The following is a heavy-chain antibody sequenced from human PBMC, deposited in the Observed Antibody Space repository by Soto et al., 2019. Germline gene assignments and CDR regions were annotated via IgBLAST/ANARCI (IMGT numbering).Heavy chain of an antibody. CDR1: GFTFSSYG. CDR3: AKDYRLSMIVVKGTFDI. V-gene: IGHV3-30*18. J-gene: IGHJ3*02. Sequence: GGSLRLSCAASGFTFSSYGMHWVRQAPGKGLEWVAVISYDGSNKYYADSVKGRFTISRDNSKNTLYLQMNSLRAEDTVVYYCAKDYRLSMIVVKGTFDIWGQGTMVTVSS. D-gene: IGHD3-22*01. CDR2: ISYDGSNK.